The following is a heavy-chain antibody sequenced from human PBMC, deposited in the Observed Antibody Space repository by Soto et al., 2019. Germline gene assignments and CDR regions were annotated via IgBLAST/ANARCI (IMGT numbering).Heavy chain of an antibody. CDR1: GGSISSYY. D-gene: IGHD4-17*01. V-gene: IGHV4-59*01. CDR2: IYYSGST. CDR3: ARSTPDYGDYYFDY. Sequence: SETLSLTCTVSGGSISSYYWSWIRQPPGKGLEWIGYIYYSGSTNYNPSLKSRVTISVDTSKNQFSLKLSSVTAADTAVYYCARSTPDYGDYYFDYWGQGTLVTVSS. J-gene: IGHJ4*02.